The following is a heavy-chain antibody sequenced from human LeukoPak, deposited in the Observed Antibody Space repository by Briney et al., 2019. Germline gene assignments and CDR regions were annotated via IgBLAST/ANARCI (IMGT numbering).Heavy chain of an antibody. V-gene: IGHV1-2*06. Sequence: ASVKVSCKASGYTFTGYYMHWVRQAPGQGLEGMGRINPNSGGTNYAQKFQGRVTMTRDTSISTAYMELSRLRSDDTAVYYCAKAVAMGCGGDCYSFDYWGQGTLVPVSS. CDR2: INPNSGGT. D-gene: IGHD2-21*02. CDR3: AKAVAMGCGGDCYSFDY. CDR1: GYTFTGYY. J-gene: IGHJ4*02.